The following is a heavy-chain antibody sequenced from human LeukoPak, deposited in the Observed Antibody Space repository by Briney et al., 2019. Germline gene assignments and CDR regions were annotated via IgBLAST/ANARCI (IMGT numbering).Heavy chain of an antibody. CDR2: INHSGST. CDR3: ARVGGTSIAARLINPFDY. D-gene: IGHD6-6*01. Sequence: PSETLSLTCAVYGGSFSGYYWSWIRQPPGKGLEWIGEINHSGSTNYNPSLKSRVTISVDTYKNQFSLKLSSVTAADTAVYYCARVGGTSIAARLINPFDYWGQGTLVTVSS. J-gene: IGHJ4*02. V-gene: IGHV4-34*01. CDR1: GGSFSGYY.